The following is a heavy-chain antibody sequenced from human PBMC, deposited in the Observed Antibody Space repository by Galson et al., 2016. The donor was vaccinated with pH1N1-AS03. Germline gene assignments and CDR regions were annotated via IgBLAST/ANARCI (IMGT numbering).Heavy chain of an antibody. Sequence: SVKVSCKASGYTFSAYSMHWVRQAPGQGLEWLGRINSKNGDTDYAPKFRDRLTMTRDTSITTAYLELRSLTSGDTALYYCATPQSLKVGATSAFDLWGRGTLVTVTS. CDR3: ATPQSLKVGATSAFDL. J-gene: IGHJ2*01. V-gene: IGHV1-2*06. CDR2: INSKNGDT. CDR1: GYTFSAYS. D-gene: IGHD1-26*01.